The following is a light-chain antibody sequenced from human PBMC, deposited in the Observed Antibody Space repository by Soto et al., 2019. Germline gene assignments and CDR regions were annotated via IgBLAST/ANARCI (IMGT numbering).Light chain of an antibody. Sequence: DIQMTQSPSTLSASVGDRVTITCRASQRISPWLAWYQQKPGKAPKILIYKASSLDTGVPSRFSGSDSGTDFTLTISSLQPDDFATYFCQQYKTSSRTFGQGTKLEIK. V-gene: IGKV1-5*03. CDR2: KAS. CDR1: QRISPW. CDR3: QQYKTSSRT. J-gene: IGKJ2*01.